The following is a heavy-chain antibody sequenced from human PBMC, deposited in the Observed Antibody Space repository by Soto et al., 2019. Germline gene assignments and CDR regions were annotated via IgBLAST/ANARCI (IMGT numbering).Heavy chain of an antibody. Sequence: QVHLQESGPGLVKPSQTLSLTCTVSGGSISSAAYYWSWIRQHPGKGLEWIWDISPSGSTYYKPSLKSRVIISVDTSKNQFSMRLTSVTAVDTAVYYCAREYTYGSNFFDCWGQGALVTVSS. J-gene: IGHJ4*02. CDR3: AREYTYGSNFFDC. CDR1: GGSISSAAYY. V-gene: IGHV4-31*03. D-gene: IGHD2-2*02. CDR2: ISPSGST.